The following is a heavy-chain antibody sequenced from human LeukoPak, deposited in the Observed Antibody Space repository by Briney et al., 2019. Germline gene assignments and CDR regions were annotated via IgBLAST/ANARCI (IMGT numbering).Heavy chain of an antibody. Sequence: PSETLSLTCTVSGGSISSYYWSWIRQPPGKGLEWIGYIYYSGSTSYNPSLKSRVTISVDTSKNQFSLKLSSVTAADTAVYYCARVGPTYGMDVWGQGTTVTVSS. CDR1: GGSISSYY. J-gene: IGHJ6*02. D-gene: IGHD4-17*01. CDR2: IYYSGST. V-gene: IGHV4-59*01. CDR3: ARVGPTYGMDV.